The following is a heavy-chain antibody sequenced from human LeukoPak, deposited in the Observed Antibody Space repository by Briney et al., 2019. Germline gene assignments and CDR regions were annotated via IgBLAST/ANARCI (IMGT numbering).Heavy chain of an antibody. CDR3: ARDGGHYGDLDY. J-gene: IGHJ4*02. CDR2: INQHASEK. CDR1: GFTFSTYW. D-gene: IGHD4-17*01. V-gene: IGHV3-7*01. Sequence: GGSLRLSCAASGFTFSTYWMTWVRQAPGKGLEWVATINQHASEKYYVDSVKGRFTICRDNAKDSLNLQMDSLRAEDTAVYFCARDGGHYGDLDYWGQGTLVTVSS.